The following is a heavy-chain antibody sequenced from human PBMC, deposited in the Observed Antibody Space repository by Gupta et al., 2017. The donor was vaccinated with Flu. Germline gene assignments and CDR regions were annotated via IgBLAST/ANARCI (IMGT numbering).Heavy chain of an antibody. J-gene: IGHJ4*01. D-gene: IGHD2-21*02. Sequence: RQAPGRGLEWVSSVNDSGDKTYYADSVKGRFTISRDNSKNTLYLQMSSLRAEDTAVYYCATQTIVVVAAILEYWGHGTLVTVSS. CDR3: ATQTIVVVAAILEY. CDR2: VNDSGDKT. V-gene: IGHV3-23*01.